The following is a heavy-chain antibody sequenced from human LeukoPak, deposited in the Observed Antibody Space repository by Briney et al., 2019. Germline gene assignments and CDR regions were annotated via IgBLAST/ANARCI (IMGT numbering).Heavy chain of an antibody. Sequence: GGSLRLSCAASGFTFSSYSMNWVRLAPGKGLEWVSSISSSSSYIYYADSVKGRFTISRDNAKNSLYLQMNSLRAEDTAVYYCARARPTPGAFDIWGQGRMVTVSS. J-gene: IGHJ3*02. CDR2: ISSSSSYI. CDR3: ARARPTPGAFDI. V-gene: IGHV3-21*01. D-gene: IGHD2-15*01. CDR1: GFTFSSYS.